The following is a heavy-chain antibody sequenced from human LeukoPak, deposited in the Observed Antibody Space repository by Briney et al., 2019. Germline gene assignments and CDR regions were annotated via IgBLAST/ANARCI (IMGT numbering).Heavy chain of an antibody. Sequence: GGSLRLSCAASGFTFSSYSMNWVRQAPGKGLEWVSSISSSSSYIYYADSVKGRFTISRDNAKNSLYLQMNSLRAEDTAVYYCARVRVNHFGSGSFDMNWGQGALVTVSS. CDR2: ISSSSSYI. D-gene: IGHD3-10*01. V-gene: IGHV3-21*01. CDR1: GFTFSSYS. J-gene: IGHJ4*02. CDR3: ARVRVNHFGSGSFDMN.